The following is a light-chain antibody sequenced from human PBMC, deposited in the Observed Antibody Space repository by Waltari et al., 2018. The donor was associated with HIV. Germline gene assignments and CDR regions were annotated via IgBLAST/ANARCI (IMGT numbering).Light chain of an antibody. J-gene: IGLJ3*02. CDR3: AAWDDSLSAPV. CDR2: RNN. Sequence: QSVLTQPPSASGTPGQRVTISCSGSSSNIGSNYVYWYQQLPGTTPKLLIYRNNHRPSWVPDRFSGSKSGTSTSLAINGLRSEDEAEYYCAAWDDSLSAPVFGGGTKLTVL. CDR1: SSNIGSNY. V-gene: IGLV1-47*01.